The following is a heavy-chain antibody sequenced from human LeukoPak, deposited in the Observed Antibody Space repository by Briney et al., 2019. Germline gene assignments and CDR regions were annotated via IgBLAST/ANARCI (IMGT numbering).Heavy chain of an antibody. J-gene: IGHJ6*02. V-gene: IGHV4-34*01. CDR2: INDSGTT. CDR1: GGCFRGYY. Sequence: SETLSLTCAVYGGCFRGYYWSWIRQPPGKGLEWLGEINDSGTTNYDPSLKSRITVSLDTSKNQFSLKLRSVTAADTAVYYCASSRTYYETSGWHYGMDVWGQGTTVTVSS. D-gene: IGHD3-22*01. CDR3: ASSRTYYETSGWHYGMDV.